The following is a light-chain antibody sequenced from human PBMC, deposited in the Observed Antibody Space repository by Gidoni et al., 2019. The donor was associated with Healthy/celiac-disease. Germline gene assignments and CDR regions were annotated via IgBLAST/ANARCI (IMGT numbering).Light chain of an antibody. Sequence: EIVMTQSPATLSVSPGERATLSCRASQSVSSNLAWYQQKPGQAPRLLIYGASTRATCIPARFSGSGSGTEFTLTISSLQSEDFAVYCCQQYNNWPPYTFGQGTKLEIK. V-gene: IGKV3-15*01. CDR2: GAS. CDR3: QQYNNWPPYT. J-gene: IGKJ2*01. CDR1: QSVSSN.